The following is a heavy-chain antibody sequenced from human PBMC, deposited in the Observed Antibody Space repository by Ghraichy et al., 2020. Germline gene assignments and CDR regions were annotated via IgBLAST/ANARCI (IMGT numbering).Heavy chain of an antibody. Sequence: GESLNISCAASGFTFSSYEMNWVRQAPGKGLEWVSYISSSGSTIYYADSVKGRFTISRDNAKNSLYLQMNSLRAEDTAVYYCAREWGAPLYDFWSGYSPRAFDIWGQGTMVTVSS. CDR3: AREWGAPLYDFWSGYSPRAFDI. CDR1: GFTFSSYE. J-gene: IGHJ3*02. D-gene: IGHD3-3*01. CDR2: ISSSGSTI. V-gene: IGHV3-48*03.